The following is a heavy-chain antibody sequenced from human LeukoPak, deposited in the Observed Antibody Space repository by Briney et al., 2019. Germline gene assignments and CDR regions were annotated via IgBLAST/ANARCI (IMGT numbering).Heavy chain of an antibody. V-gene: IGHV3-30*02. D-gene: IGHD6-13*01. Sequence: PGGSLRLSCAASGFTFSSYGMHWVRQASGKGLEWVAFIRYDGSNDYYADSVKGRFTISRDNSDNTLYLQMNSLRVEDTAVYYCAKRGYSSPYYYMDVWGRGTTVTVSS. J-gene: IGHJ6*03. CDR3: AKRGYSSPYYYMDV. CDR1: GFTFSSYG. CDR2: IRYDGSND.